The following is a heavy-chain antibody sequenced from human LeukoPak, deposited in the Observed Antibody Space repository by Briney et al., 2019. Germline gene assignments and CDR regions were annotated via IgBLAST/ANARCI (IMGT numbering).Heavy chain of an antibody. D-gene: IGHD5-12*01. Sequence: GGSLRLSCAASGFTFSSYSMNWVRQAPGQGLEWVSSISSSSSYIYYADSVKGRFTISRDNAKNSLYLQMNSLRAEDTAVYYCARDRIVATIPRLGYFDYWGQGTLVTVSS. CDR1: GFTFSSYS. CDR3: ARDRIVATIPRLGYFDY. CDR2: ISSSSSYI. V-gene: IGHV3-21*01. J-gene: IGHJ4*02.